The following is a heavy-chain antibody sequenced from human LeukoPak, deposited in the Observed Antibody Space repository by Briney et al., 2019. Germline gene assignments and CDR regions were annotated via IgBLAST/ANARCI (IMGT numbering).Heavy chain of an antibody. Sequence: PSETLSLTCAVYGGSFSGYYWSWIRQPAGKGLEWIGRIYTSGSTNYNPSLKSRVTMSVDTSKNQFSLKLSSVTAADTAVYYCAREEGGGIAAAGTHRYWGQGTLVTVSS. D-gene: IGHD6-13*01. CDR3: AREEGGGIAAAGTHRY. J-gene: IGHJ4*02. CDR2: IYTSGST. V-gene: IGHV4-4*07. CDR1: GGSFSGYY.